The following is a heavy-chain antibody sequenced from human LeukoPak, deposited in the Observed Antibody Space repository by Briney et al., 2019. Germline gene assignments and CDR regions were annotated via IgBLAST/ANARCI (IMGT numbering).Heavy chain of an antibody. CDR2: ISYDGSNK. J-gene: IGHJ4*02. V-gene: IGHV3-30*01. CDR1: GFTFSSYA. D-gene: IGHD5-24*01. CDR3: ASRGDESDY. Sequence: GRSLRLSCAASGFTFSSYAMHWVRQAPGKGLEWVAVISYDGSNKYYADSVKGRFTISRDNSKNTLYLQMNSLRSEDTAVYYCASRGDESDYWGQGTLVTVSS.